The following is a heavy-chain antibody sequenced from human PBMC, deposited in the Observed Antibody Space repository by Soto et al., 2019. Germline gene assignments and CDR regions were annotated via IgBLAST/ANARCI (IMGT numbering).Heavy chain of an antibody. Sequence: GGSLRLSCAASGFAFGNYWMSWVRQAPGKGLEWLATIKRDASEKKYVDSVKGRFTMSRDNAKNSLYLQMDSLRAEDTAVYYCARASGYGSGSSVNHYIDYWGHGTLVTVSS. CDR2: IKRDASEK. D-gene: IGHD3-10*01. V-gene: IGHV3-7*01. J-gene: IGHJ4*01. CDR1: GFAFGNYW. CDR3: ARASGYGSGSSVNHYIDY.